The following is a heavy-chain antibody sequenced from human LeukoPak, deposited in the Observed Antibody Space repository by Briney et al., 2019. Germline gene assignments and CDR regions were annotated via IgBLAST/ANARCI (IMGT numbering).Heavy chain of an antibody. CDR1: GYTFISYD. Sequence: ASVKVSCKASGYTFISYDINWVRQATGQGLEWMGWMNPNSGNTGYAQKFQGRVTMTRNTSISTAYMELSSLRSEDTAVYYCARVRTRRYSSSWYWFDPWGQGTLVTVSS. J-gene: IGHJ5*02. V-gene: IGHV1-8*01. CDR2: MNPNSGNT. D-gene: IGHD6-13*01. CDR3: ARVRTRRYSSSWYWFDP.